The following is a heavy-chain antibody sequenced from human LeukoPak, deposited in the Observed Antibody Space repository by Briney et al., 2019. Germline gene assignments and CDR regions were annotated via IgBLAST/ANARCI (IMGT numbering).Heavy chain of an antibody. CDR3: AGSLGYCTSNVCYLKY. D-gene: IGHD2-8*01. V-gene: IGHV3-30*04. Sequence: GGSLRLSCAASGFTFSSYAMHWVRQAPGKGLEWVAVISYDGSNKYYADSVKGRFTISRDNSKNTLYLQMNSLRADDTAVYYCAGSLGYCTSNVCYLKYWGQGTLVTVSS. J-gene: IGHJ4*02. CDR2: ISYDGSNK. CDR1: GFTFSSYA.